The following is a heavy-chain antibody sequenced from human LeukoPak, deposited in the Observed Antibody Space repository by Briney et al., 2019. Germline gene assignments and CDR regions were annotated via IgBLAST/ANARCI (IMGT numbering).Heavy chain of an antibody. D-gene: IGHD5-24*01. V-gene: IGHV3-30*03. CDR2: ISYDGSNK. CDR1: GFTFSNYG. J-gene: IGHJ4*02. Sequence: PGGSLRLSCAASGFTFSNYGMHWVRQAPGKGLEWVAVISYDGSNKYYADSVRGRFTVSRDNSKNTLYLQMNSLRAEDTAVYYCARAPRWLQSELDYWGQGTLVTVSS. CDR3: ARAPRWLQSELDY.